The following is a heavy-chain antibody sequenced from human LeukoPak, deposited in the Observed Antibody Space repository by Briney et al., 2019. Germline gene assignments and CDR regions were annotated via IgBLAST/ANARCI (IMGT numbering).Heavy chain of an antibody. CDR2: INSDGSAT. CDR1: GFPFSSYW. V-gene: IGHV3-74*01. CDR3: ASDSPYYGMDV. J-gene: IGHJ6*02. Sequence: GGSLRLSCAASGFPFSSYWMHWVRQVPGKGLLWVSRINSDGSATIYADSVRGRFTISRDNAKNTLYLQMGGLRVEDTAVYHCASDSPYYGMDVWGQGTTVTVSS.